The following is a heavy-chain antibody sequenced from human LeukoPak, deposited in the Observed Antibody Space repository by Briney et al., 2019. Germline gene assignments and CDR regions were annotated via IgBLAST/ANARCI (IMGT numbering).Heavy chain of an antibody. V-gene: IGHV1-2*02. CDR2: INPNSGGT. J-gene: IGHJ6*02. CDR1: GYTFTGYY. CDR3: ASESIAVAGTSDYYYYYGMDV. Sequence: ASVKVSFKASGYTFTGYYMHWVRQAPGQGLEWMGWINPNSGGTNYAQKFQGRVTMTRDTSISTAYMELSRLRSDDTAVYYCASESIAVAGTSDYYYYYGMDVWGQGTTVTVSS. D-gene: IGHD6-19*01.